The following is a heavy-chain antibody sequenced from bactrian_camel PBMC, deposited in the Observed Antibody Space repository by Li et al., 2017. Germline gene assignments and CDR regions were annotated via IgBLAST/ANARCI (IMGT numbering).Heavy chain of an antibody. CDR3: ATDLMVTTGEYTY. CDR1: GFTFSSYD. D-gene: IGHD5*01. V-gene: IGHV3S40*01. Sequence: VQLVESGGGLVQPGGSLRLSCAATGFTFSSYDISWVRQAPGKGLEWVSGQNIRGGRSYYSDSVKGRFAISRDDAKNTVYLQMNSLKTEDSGVYYCATDLMVTTGEYTYWGQGIQVTVS. J-gene: IGHJ4*01. CDR2: QNIRGGRS.